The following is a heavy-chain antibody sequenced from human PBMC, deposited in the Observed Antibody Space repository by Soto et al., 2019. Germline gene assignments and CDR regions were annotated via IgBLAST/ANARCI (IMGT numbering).Heavy chain of an antibody. D-gene: IGHD1-26*01. Sequence: QVQLQESGPGLVKPSETLSLTCTVSDGSISSHYWSWIRQPPGKGLEWIGYVYHSGKTDSNPSLKSRVTISMDTSKNQISLSLTSVTAADTAVYYCARPRGTTPAVWYFDLWGRGTLVTVSS. J-gene: IGHJ2*01. CDR1: DGSISSHY. CDR2: VYHSGKT. V-gene: IGHV4-59*08. CDR3: ARPRGTTPAVWYFDL.